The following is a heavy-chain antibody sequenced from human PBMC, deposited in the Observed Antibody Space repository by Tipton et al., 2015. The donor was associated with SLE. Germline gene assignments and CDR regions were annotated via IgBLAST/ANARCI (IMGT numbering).Heavy chain of an antibody. Sequence: TLSLTCTVSGGSISSYYWSWIRQPPGKGLEWIGEINHSGSTNYNPSLKSRVTISVDTSKNQFSLKLSYVTAADTAVYYCARSRHGSFDYWGQGTLVTVSS. J-gene: IGHJ4*02. D-gene: IGHD3-10*01. V-gene: IGHV4-34*01. CDR1: GGSISSYY. CDR2: INHSGST. CDR3: ARSRHGSFDY.